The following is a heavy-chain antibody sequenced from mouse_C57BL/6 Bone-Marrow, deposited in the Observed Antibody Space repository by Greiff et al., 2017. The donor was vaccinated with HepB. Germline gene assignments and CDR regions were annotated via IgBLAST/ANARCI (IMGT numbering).Heavy chain of an antibody. CDR1: GYTFTSYN. V-gene: IGHV1-12*01. CDR3: ARCRGYYDYDGGFAY. J-gene: IGHJ3*01. Sequence: SGAELVRPGASVKMSCKASGYTFTSYNMHWVKQTPRQGLEWIGAIYPGNGDTSYNQKFKGKATLTVDKSSSTAYMQLSSLTSEDSAVYFCARCRGYYDYDGGFAYWGQGTLVTVSA. D-gene: IGHD2-4*01. CDR2: IYPGNGDT.